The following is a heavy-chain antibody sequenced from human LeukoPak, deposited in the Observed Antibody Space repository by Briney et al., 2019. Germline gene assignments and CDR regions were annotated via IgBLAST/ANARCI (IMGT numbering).Heavy chain of an antibody. CDR1: RFTFSSYD. D-gene: IGHD3-22*01. CDR2: ISSSSSTI. J-gene: IGHJ4*02. V-gene: IGHV3-48*01. Sequence: GGSLRLSCAASRFTFSSYDMNWVRQAPVKGLEWVSYISSSSSTIYYADSVKGRFTISRDNAKNSLYLQMNSLRAEDTAVYYCARAPSYYYDSSGYYLGYFDYWGQGTLVSVSS. CDR3: ARAPSYYYDSSGYYLGYFDY.